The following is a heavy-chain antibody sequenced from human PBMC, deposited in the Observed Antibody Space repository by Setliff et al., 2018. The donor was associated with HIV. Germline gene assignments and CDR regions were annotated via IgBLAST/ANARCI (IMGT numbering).Heavy chain of an antibody. D-gene: IGHD4-17*01. Sequence: SETLSLTCTVSGSFINSDYWGWIRQPPGKGLEWIGSIYHSATTYYNPSLWGRVTISIGTSKNQFSLELSSVTAADTAVYYCARRIYGNNPYFDYWSQGTLVTVSS. CDR3: ARRIYGNNPYFDY. CDR2: IYHSATT. CDR1: GSFINSDY. V-gene: IGHV4-38-2*02. J-gene: IGHJ4*02.